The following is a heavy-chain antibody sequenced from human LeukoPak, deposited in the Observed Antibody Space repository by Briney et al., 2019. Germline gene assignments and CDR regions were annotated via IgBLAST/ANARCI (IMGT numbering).Heavy chain of an antibody. CDR2: ISAYNGNT. V-gene: IGHV1-18*01. D-gene: IGHD5-18*01. CDR1: GYTFTSYG. Sequence: ASVKVSCKASGYTFTSYGISWVRQAPGQGLEWMGWISAYNGNTNYAQKLQGRVTMTTDTSTSTAHMELRSLRSDDTAVYYCARGGYSYGPKNQDAFDIWGQGTMVTVSS. J-gene: IGHJ3*02. CDR3: ARGGYSYGPKNQDAFDI.